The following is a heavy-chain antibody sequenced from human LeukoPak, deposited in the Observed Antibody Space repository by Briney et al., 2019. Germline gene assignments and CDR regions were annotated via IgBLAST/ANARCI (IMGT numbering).Heavy chain of an antibody. CDR2: ISDSGGSK. Sequence: GGSLRLSCAASEFTFSTYWMSWVRQAPGKGLEWVSSISDSGGSKYYADSVKGRFTISRDNSKNMLYLQMKSLRAEDTAIYYCATSYSYGSETYYDAFHIWGQGTMVTVSS. D-gene: IGHD3-10*01. V-gene: IGHV3-23*01. CDR1: EFTFSTYW. J-gene: IGHJ3*02. CDR3: ATSYSYGSETYYDAFHI.